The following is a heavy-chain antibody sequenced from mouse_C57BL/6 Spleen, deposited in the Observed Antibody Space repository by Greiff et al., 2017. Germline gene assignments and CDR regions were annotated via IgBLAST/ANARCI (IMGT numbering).Heavy chain of an antibody. D-gene: IGHD2-3*01. Sequence: QVQLQQSGAELVKPGASVKMSCKASGYTFTSYWITWVKQRPGQGLEWIGDIYPGSGSTNYNEKFKSKATLTVDTSSSTAYMQLSSLTSEDSAVYYCARCDGYYSGRYFDVWGTGTTVTVSS. CDR1: GYTFTSYW. J-gene: IGHJ1*03. CDR2: IYPGSGST. V-gene: IGHV1-55*01. CDR3: ARCDGYYSGRYFDV.